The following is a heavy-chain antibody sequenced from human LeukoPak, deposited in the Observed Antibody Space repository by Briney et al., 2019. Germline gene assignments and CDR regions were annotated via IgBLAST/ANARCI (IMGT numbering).Heavy chain of an antibody. V-gene: IGHV1-69*02. CDR3: ARLIVCSGYYDYWYFDL. CDR1: GGTFSSYT. CDR2: IIPILGIA. J-gene: IGHJ2*01. Sequence: GASVKVSCKASGGTFSSYTISWVRQAPGQGLEWMGRIIPILGIANYAQKFQGRVTITADKSTSTAYMELSSLRSEDTAVYYCARLIVCSGYYDYWYFDLWGRGTLVTVSS. D-gene: IGHD3-3*01.